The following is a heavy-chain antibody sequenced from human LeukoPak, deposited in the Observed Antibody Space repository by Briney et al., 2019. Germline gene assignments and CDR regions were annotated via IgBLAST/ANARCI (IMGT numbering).Heavy chain of an antibody. J-gene: IGHJ4*02. D-gene: IGHD3-22*01. Sequence: GGSLRLSCAASGFTFSSYGMHWVRQAPGKGLEWVTFMRYDGSNQYYTDSVKGRFTISRDNSKNTLYLQMNSLRAEDTAVYYCARGYYDSSGYYYFDYWGQGTLVTVSS. V-gene: IGHV3-30*02. CDR2: MRYDGSNQ. CDR3: ARGYYDSSGYYYFDY. CDR1: GFTFSSYG.